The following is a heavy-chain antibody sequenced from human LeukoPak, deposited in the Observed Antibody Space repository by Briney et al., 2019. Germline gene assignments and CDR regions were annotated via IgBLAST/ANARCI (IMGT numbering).Heavy chain of an antibody. D-gene: IGHD2-2*01. J-gene: IGHJ3*02. CDR3: AKDIVPRDNWADGFDI. CDR1: GFTFSAYA. V-gene: IGHV3-43*02. Sequence: GGSLRLSCEASGFTFSAYAMTWVRQAPGQGLEWVSSIGSDNKPHYSESVKGRFAISRDNSKNSLYLQMNSLRTEDTALYYCAKDIVPRDNWADGFDIWGQGTMVTVFS. CDR2: IGSDNKP.